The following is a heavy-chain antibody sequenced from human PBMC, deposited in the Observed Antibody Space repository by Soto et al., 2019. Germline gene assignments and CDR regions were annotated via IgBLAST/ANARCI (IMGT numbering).Heavy chain of an antibody. D-gene: IGHD5-18*01. CDR2: INPNSGGP. V-gene: IGHV1-2*02. J-gene: IGHJ4*02. Sequence: GASVKVSCKTSGYTFTDYYMHWVRHAPGQGLEWMGWINPNSGGPISAQKFQGRVTMTRDTSISTAYLELSRLRSDDTAVYFCATESGSTYGYFDHWGQGTQVTVSS. CDR1: GYTFTDYY. CDR3: ATESGSTYGYFDH.